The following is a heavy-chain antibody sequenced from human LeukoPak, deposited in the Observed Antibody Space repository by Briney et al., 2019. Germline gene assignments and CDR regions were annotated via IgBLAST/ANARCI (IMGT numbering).Heavy chain of an antibody. D-gene: IGHD6-19*01. J-gene: IGHJ4*02. V-gene: IGHV3-74*01. CDR3: TRGPTLIGVAGTWPLDY. CDR1: GFTFSSYW. Sequence: GGSLRLSCAASGFTFSSYWMHWVRQAPGKGLVWVSRIISDGSSISYADSVKGRFTISRDNAKNTLYLQMNSLRAEDSAVYYCTRGPTLIGVAGTWPLDYWGQGTLVTVSS. CDR2: IISDGSSI.